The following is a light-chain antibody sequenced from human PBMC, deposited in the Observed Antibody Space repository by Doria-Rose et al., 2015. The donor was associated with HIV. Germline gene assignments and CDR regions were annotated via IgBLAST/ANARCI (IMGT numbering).Light chain of an antibody. CDR1: QSLLYTSKNY. CDR2: WAS. Sequence: DIQVTQSPESLGMSLGERASLNCKSNQSLLYTSKNYLAWYQQKPGQPPKLLLYWASTRQSGVHARFSGSGSGTDFTLTISSLEAEDVAVYYCQQYYDTPSFGPGTTVDIK. CDR3: QQYYDTPS. V-gene: IGKV4-1*01. J-gene: IGKJ3*01.